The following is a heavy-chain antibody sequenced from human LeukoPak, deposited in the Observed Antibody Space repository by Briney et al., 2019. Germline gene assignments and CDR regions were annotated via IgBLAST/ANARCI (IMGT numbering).Heavy chain of an antibody. CDR1: GFTFSSFS. CDR3: TRDPNHPGYSSGWYY. D-gene: IGHD6-19*01. J-gene: IGHJ4*02. CDR2: ISHTDDPS. Sequence: GGSLRLSCAASGFTFSSFSMIWVRQAPGKGLEWVSSISHTDDPSHYADSVRGRFSISRDNAKNSLYLQMNSLRVEDTAVYYCTRDPNHPGYSSGWYYWGQGTLVTVSS. V-gene: IGHV3-48*04.